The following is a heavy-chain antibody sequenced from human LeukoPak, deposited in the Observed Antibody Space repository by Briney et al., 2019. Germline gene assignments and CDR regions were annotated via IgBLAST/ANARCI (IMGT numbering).Heavy chain of an antibody. Sequence: GGSLRLSCAASGFTFSSYAMSWVRQAPGKGLEWVSGISGSGGSTNYADSVKGRFTISRDNSKNTLYLQMSSLRAEDTAVYYCATPGPYCSSTSCFAEYFQHWGQGTLVTVSS. CDR3: ATPGPYCSSTSCFAEYFQH. V-gene: IGHV3-23*01. CDR1: GFTFSSYA. J-gene: IGHJ1*01. D-gene: IGHD2-2*01. CDR2: ISGSGGST.